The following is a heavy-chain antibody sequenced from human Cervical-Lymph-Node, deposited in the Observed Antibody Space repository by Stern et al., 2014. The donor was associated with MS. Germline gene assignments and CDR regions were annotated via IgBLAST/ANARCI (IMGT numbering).Heavy chain of an antibody. V-gene: IGHV3-30*01. CDR1: GFAFGGSI. CDR3: ARLGTAALDY. J-gene: IGHJ4*02. CDR2: ISYDGNDK. D-gene: IGHD6-13*01. Sequence: QVQLVQSGGGVVQPGRSLRLSCAASGFAFGGSIMHWVRQAPGKGPECVAVISYDGNDKYYADSVKGRFTISRDNSKNTLYLQMNSLRVEDTAIYYCARLGTAALDYWGQGTLVTVSS.